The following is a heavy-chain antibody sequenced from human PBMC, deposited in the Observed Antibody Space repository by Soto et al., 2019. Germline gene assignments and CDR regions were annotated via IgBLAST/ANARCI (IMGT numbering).Heavy chain of an antibody. Sequence: ASVKVSCKASGYTFTSYAMHWVRQAPGQRIEWMGWINAGNGNTKYSQKFQGRVTITRDTSASTAYMELSSLRSEDTAVYYCARKLSIVGATVVYYYGMDVWGQGTTVTVSS. CDR2: INAGNGNT. D-gene: IGHD1-26*01. V-gene: IGHV1-3*01. CDR3: ARKLSIVGATVVYYYGMDV. J-gene: IGHJ6*02. CDR1: GYTFTSYA.